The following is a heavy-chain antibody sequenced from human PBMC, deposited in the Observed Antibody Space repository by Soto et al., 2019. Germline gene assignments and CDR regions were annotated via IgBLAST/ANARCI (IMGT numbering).Heavy chain of an antibody. CDR3: ARDDEGATYFDY. J-gene: IGHJ4*02. CDR2: IIPIFGTA. CDR1: GGTFSSYA. V-gene: IGHV1-69*13. D-gene: IGHD1-26*01. Sequence: WASVKVSCKACGGTFSSYAISWVRQAPGQGLEWMGGIIPIFGTANYAQKFQGRVTITADESTSTAYMELSSLRSEDTAVYYCARDDEGATYFDYWGQGTLVTVS.